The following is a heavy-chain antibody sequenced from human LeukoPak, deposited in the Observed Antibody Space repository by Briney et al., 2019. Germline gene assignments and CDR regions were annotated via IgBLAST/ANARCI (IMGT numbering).Heavy chain of an antibody. CDR3: RAPQLLSPEWGYYYGMDV. D-gene: IGHD2-2*01. V-gene: IGHV3-49*03. Sequence: GGSLGLSCTASGFTFGDYAMSWFRQAPGKGLEWVGFIRSKAYGGTTEYAASVKGRFTISRDDSKSIAYLQMNSLKTEDTAVYYCRAPQLLSPEWGYYYGMDVWGQGTTVTVSS. CDR2: IRSKAYGGTT. CDR1: GFTFGDYA. J-gene: IGHJ6*02.